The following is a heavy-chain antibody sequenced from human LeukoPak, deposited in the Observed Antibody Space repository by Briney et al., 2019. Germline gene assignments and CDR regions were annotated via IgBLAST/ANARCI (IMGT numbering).Heavy chain of an antibody. Sequence: GGSLRLSCAASGFTFSSYSMNRVRQAPGKGLEWVSSISSSSSYIYYADSVKGRFTISRDNAKNSLYLQMNSLRAEDTAVYYCARVPAARYYDSSGYSGGAFDIWGQGTMVTVSS. J-gene: IGHJ3*02. CDR3: ARVPAARYYDSSGYSGGAFDI. D-gene: IGHD3-22*01. CDR1: GFTFSSYS. V-gene: IGHV3-21*01. CDR2: ISSSSSYI.